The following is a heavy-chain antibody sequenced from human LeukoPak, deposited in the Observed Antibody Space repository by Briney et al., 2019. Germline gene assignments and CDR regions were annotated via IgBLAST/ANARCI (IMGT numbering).Heavy chain of an antibody. D-gene: IGHD5-18*01. CDR2: FDPEDGET. Sequence: ASVKVSCKVSGYTITELSMHWVRQAPGKGLEWMGGFDPEDGETIYAQTFQGRVTMTRDTSISTASMELSRLRSDDTAVYYCARGTWIQLRYMDVWGKGTTVTISS. J-gene: IGHJ6*03. V-gene: IGHV1-24*01. CDR3: ARGTWIQLRYMDV. CDR1: GYTITELS.